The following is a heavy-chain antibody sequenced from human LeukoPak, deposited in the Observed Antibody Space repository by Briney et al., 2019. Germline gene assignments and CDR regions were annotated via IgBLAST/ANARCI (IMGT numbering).Heavy chain of an antibody. D-gene: IGHD3-10*01. CDR3: ARGKEGRRESPGYGMDV. Sequence: PGGSLRLSCAASGFTFSSHPMRWVRQAPGKALEWVAVISYDGSNKYFADSVKGRFTISRDNSKNTLYLQMNSLRAEDTAVYYCARGKEGRRESPGYGMDVWGQGTTVTVSS. V-gene: IGHV3-30-3*01. CDR2: ISYDGSNK. CDR1: GFTFSSHP. J-gene: IGHJ6*02.